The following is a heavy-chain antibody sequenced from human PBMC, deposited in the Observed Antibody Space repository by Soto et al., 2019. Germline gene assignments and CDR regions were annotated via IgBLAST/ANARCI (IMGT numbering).Heavy chain of an antibody. CDR1: GFTFDDYT. J-gene: IGHJ4*02. V-gene: IGHV3-43*01. D-gene: IGHD6-19*01. CDR2: IIRGGDIT. CDR3: AQDQGASGWYSLDY. Sequence: EVQLVESGGIVVQPGGSLRLSCVASGFTFDDYTMHWVRQAPGKGLEWVSLIIRGGDITYYADSVKGRFTVSRDNSKNSLYVQMSSLRTEYTALYYCAQDQGASGWYSLDYWGQGTLVSVSS.